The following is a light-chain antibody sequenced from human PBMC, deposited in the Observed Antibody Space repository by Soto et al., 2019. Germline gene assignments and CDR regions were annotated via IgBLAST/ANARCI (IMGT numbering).Light chain of an antibody. Sequence: QSVLTQPRSVSASPGQSVTIYCTRTSSDVGDYNYVSWYQEHPGKAPKLMIYDVNKRPSGVPDRFSGSKSGNTASLTISGLQAEDEADYYCCSYAGSYTLWVFGGGTKLTVL. J-gene: IGLJ3*02. CDR1: SSDVGDYNY. V-gene: IGLV2-11*01. CDR3: CSYAGSYTLWV. CDR2: DVN.